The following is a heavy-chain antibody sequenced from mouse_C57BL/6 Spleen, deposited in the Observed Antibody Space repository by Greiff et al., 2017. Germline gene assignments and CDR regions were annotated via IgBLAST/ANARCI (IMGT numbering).Heavy chain of an antibody. Sequence: VKLQQPGTELVKPGASVKLSCKASGYTFTSYWMHWVKQRPGQGLEWIGNINPSNGGTNYNEKFKSKATLTVDKSSSTAYMQLSSLTSEDSAVYDCASSITTVVYYYAMDYWGQGTSVTVSS. CDR3: ASSITTVVYYYAMDY. CDR1: GYTFTSYW. D-gene: IGHD1-1*01. V-gene: IGHV1-53*01. CDR2: INPSNGGT. J-gene: IGHJ4*01.